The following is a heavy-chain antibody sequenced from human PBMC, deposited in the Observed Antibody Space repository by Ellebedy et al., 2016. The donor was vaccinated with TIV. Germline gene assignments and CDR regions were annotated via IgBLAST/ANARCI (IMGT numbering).Heavy chain of an antibody. CDR3: AAGIAGFGGTWYLLDY. V-gene: IGHV1-24*01. Sequence: ASVKVSXXVSGYRLTELSMHWVRQAPGKGLEWMGGLDPEDDETVYAQKFQGRVTMTEDTSTNTAYMEVSSLRSADTAVYYCAAGIAGFGGTWYLLDYWGQGTLVTVSS. J-gene: IGHJ4*02. D-gene: IGHD6-13*01. CDR1: GYRLTELS. CDR2: LDPEDDET.